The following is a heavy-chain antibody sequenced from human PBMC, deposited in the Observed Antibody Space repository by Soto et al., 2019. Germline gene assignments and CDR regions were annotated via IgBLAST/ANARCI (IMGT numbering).Heavy chain of an antibody. D-gene: IGHD1-1*01. Sequence: QVQLVESGGGVVQPGRSLRLSCAASGFTFSNNAMDWVRQAPGKGLEWVAVISYDGSNKYIAESVKGRFTISRDNSKNTLFPQMNSLRAEDTAVYYCARGTTTSAFSAMDVWGQGTTVTGSS. J-gene: IGHJ6*02. CDR1: GFTFSNNA. CDR3: ARGTTTSAFSAMDV. V-gene: IGHV3-30-3*01. CDR2: ISYDGSNK.